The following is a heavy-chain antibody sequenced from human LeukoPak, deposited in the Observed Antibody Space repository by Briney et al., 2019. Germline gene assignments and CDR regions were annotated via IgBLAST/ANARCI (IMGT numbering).Heavy chain of an antibody. CDR2: IIPILGIA. Sequence: GASVKVSCKASGGTFSSYAISWVRQAPGQGLEWMGRIIPILGIANYAQKFQGRVTITADKSTSTAYMELSSLRSEDTAVYYCARDERVEMGNDYYYGMDVWGQGTTVTVSS. CDR1: GGTFSSYA. V-gene: IGHV1-69*04. D-gene: IGHD1-1*01. J-gene: IGHJ6*02. CDR3: ARDERVEMGNDYYYGMDV.